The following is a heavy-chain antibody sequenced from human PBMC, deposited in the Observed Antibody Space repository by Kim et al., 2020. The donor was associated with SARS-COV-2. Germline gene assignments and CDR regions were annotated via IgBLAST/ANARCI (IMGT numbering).Heavy chain of an antibody. CDR1: GFTFSSYW. V-gene: IGHV3-7*03. CDR3: ARDRGYYYDSSGYYFPYYYYGMDV. J-gene: IGHJ6*02. D-gene: IGHD3-22*01. CDR2: IKQDGSEK. Sequence: GGSLRLSCAASGFTFSSYWMSWVRQAPGKGLEWVANIKQDGSEKYYVDSVKGRFTISRDNAKNSLYLQMNSLRAEDTAVYYCARDRGYYYDSSGYYFPYYYYGMDVWGQGTTVTVSS.